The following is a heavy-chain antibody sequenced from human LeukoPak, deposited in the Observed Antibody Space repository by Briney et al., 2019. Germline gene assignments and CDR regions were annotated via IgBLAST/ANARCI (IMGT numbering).Heavy chain of an antibody. V-gene: IGHV3-23*01. J-gene: IGHJ3*02. CDR1: GFTFSSYA. CDR3: AKPGGPGVAARGAFDT. CDR2: ISGPGSST. D-gene: IGHD3-10*01. Sequence: PGGSLRLSCAASGFTFSSYAMSWVRQAPGRTLEWVSTISGPGSSTYYTDSVRGRFTVSRDNSQNTLYLQMNSLRAEDTAFYYCAKPGGPGVAARGAFDTWGQGTMVTASS.